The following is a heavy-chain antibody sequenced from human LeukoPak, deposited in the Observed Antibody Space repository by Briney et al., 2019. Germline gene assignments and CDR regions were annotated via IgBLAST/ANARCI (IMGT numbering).Heavy chain of an antibody. CDR3: ARHPWVYFDY. CDR2: IYYSGST. V-gene: IGHV4-39*01. CDR1: GGSISSSSYY. Sequence: SETLSLTCTVSGGSISSSSYYWGWIRQPPGKGLEWIGSIYYSGSTYYNPSLKSRVTISVDTSKNQFSLKLSSVTAADTAVYYCARHPWVYFDYWGQGTLVTVSS. J-gene: IGHJ4*02.